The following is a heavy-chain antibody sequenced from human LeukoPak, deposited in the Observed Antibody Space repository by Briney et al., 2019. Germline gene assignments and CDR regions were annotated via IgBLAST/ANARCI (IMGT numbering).Heavy chain of an antibody. CDR3: ARTSLSRGY. V-gene: IGHV4-39*01. CDR1: GGSISSPTHY. CDR2: IYYTGST. D-gene: IGHD2/OR15-2a*01. J-gene: IGHJ4*02. Sequence: SETLSLTCTVSGGSISSPTHYWAWIRQPPGKGLEWIGSIYYTGSTYYNLSLKSRLTISVDTSKSQFSLKLSSVTAAGTAVYFCARTSLSRGYWGQGTLVTVSS.